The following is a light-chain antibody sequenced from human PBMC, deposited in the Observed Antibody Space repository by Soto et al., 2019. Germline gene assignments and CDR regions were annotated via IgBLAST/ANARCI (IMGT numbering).Light chain of an antibody. CDR2: TND. CDR3: AAWDDSLTAWV. J-gene: IGLJ3*02. Sequence: QSVLTQPPSASGTPGQRVTISCSGSSSNIGSNTVNWYQQLPGTAPKLLIYTNDQRPSDVPDRFSGSKSGTSASLAISGLQSEDEADYYCAAWDDSLTAWVFGGGTKLTVL. V-gene: IGLV1-44*01. CDR1: SSNIGSNT.